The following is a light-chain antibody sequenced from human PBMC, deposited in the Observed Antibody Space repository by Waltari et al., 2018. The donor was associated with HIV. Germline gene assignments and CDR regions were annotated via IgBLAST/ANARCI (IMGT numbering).Light chain of an antibody. Sequence: NFMLTQPHSVSESPGKTVTISCTRTGGSITSNYVQWYQRRPGGSPTTVIYEDDQRPSGGPGRFSGSIDSSSNSASLTISGLKPEDEADDYWQSSDRNNQVFGGGTKLTVL. CDR2: EDD. CDR3: QSSDRNNQV. CDR1: GGSITSNY. J-gene: IGLJ3*02. V-gene: IGLV6-57*01.